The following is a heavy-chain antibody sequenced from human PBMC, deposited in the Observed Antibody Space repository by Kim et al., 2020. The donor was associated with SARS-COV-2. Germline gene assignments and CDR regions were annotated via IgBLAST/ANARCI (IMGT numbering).Heavy chain of an antibody. Sequence: GGSLRLSCAASGFTFSSYWMSWVRQAPGKGLEWVANIKQDGSEKYYVDSVKGRFTISRDNAKNSLYLQMNSLRAEDTAVYYCARGYCSGGSCNSLFDYWGQGTLVTVSS. J-gene: IGHJ4*02. V-gene: IGHV3-7*01. CDR1: GFTFSSYW. D-gene: IGHD2-15*01. CDR2: IKQDGSEK. CDR3: ARGYCSGGSCNSLFDY.